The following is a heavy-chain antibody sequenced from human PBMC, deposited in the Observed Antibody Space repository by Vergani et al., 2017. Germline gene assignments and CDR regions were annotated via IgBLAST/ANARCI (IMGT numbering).Heavy chain of an antibody. J-gene: IGHJ6*03. CDR1: GYSFTTYW. D-gene: IGHD2-2*01. V-gene: IGHV5-51*03. CDR2: IYPGDSDT. CDR3: ARQYCSSTSCYHALDYYMDV. Sequence: EVQLVQSGAEVKKPGESLKISCNGSGYSFTTYWIAWVRQMPGKGLEWMGIIYPGDSDTRYSPSFQGQVTISADKSISTAYLQWSSLKASDTAMYYCARQYCSSTSCYHALDYYMDVWGKGTTVTVSS.